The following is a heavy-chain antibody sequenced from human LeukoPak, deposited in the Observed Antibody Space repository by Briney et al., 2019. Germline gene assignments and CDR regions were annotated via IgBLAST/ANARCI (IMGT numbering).Heavy chain of an antibody. CDR2: ISWNSGSI. D-gene: IGHD6-19*01. CDR1: GFTFDDYA. CDR3: AKTDSSGWAFDY. Sequence: GGSLRLSCAASGFTFDDYAMHWVRHAPGKGLEWVSGISWNSGSIGYADSVKGRFTISRDNAKNSLYLQMNSLRAEDTALYYCAKTDSSGWAFDYWGQGTLVTVSS. J-gene: IGHJ4*02. V-gene: IGHV3-9*01.